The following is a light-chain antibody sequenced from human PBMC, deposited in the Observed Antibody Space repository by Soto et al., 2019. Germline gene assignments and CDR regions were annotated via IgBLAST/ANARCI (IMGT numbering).Light chain of an antibody. CDR1: SSDVGGYNY. V-gene: IGLV2-8*01. CDR3: SSYARSNIL. Sequence: QSALTQPPSASGSPGQSVTISCTGTSSDVGGYNYVSWYQQHPGKAPKLMIYEVSKRPSGVPDRFSGSKSGNTASLTVSGLRAEGEADYYCSSYARSNILFGGGTKLAVL. J-gene: IGLJ2*01. CDR2: EVS.